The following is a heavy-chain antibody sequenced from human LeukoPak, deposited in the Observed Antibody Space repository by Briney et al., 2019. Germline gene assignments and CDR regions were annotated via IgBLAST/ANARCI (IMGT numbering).Heavy chain of an antibody. CDR3: ARAQTYSGSWAPFDY. Sequence: GGSLRLSCAASGFTVSSNYMSWVRQAPGKGLEWVSVIYSGGSTYYADSVKGRFTISRDNSKNTLYLQMNSLRAEDTAVYYCARAQTYSGSWAPFDYWGQGTLVTVSS. D-gene: IGHD6-13*01. CDR1: GFTVSSNY. CDR2: IYSGGST. J-gene: IGHJ4*02. V-gene: IGHV3-53*05.